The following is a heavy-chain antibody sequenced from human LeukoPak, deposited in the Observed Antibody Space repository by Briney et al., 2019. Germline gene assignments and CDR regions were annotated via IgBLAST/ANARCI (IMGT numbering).Heavy chain of an antibody. Sequence: SETLSLTCAVSGYSISSGYYWGWIRQPPGKGLEWIGYIYYSGSTNYNPSLKSRVTISIDTSKNQFSLKLSSVTAADTAVYYCARSYCSGGSCYYWFDPWGQGTLVTVSS. CDR2: IYYSGST. V-gene: IGHV4-61*01. CDR1: GYSISSGYY. CDR3: ARSYCSGGSCYYWFDP. D-gene: IGHD2-15*01. J-gene: IGHJ5*02.